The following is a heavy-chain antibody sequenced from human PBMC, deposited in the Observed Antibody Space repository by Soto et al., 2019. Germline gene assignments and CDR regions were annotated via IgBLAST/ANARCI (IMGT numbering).Heavy chain of an antibody. CDR1: GGSISSYY. V-gene: IGHV4-59*04. CDR3: ATRAWLQLWFTY. CDR2: IYYNGNA. D-gene: IGHD5-18*01. J-gene: IGHJ4*02. Sequence: SETLSLTCTVSGGSISSYYCSWIRQPPGKGLEWIGCIYYNGNAYYSPSLKSRVTISVDTSKNQFSLKLSSVTAADTAVYYCATRAWLQLWFTYWGQGSLVTVSS.